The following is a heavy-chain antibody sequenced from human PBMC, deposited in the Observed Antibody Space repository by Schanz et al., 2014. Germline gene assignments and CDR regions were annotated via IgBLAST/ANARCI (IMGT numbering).Heavy chain of an antibody. Sequence: QVQLVESGGGVVQPGGSLRLSCAASGFTFTNLGMHWVRRAPGKGLEWVAVISYDGRSKDYADSVKGRFIISRDSSKNTLFLQMNSLRAEDTAVYFCARDGGRDGYNLAFDVWGQGTLVTVSS. CDR3: ARDGGRDGYNLAFDV. CDR2: ISYDGRSK. D-gene: IGHD5-12*01. J-gene: IGHJ3*01. V-gene: IGHV3-30*19. CDR1: GFTFTNLG.